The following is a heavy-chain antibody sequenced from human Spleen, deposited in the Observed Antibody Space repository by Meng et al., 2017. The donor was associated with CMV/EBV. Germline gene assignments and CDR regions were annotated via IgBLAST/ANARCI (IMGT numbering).Heavy chain of an antibody. CDR1: GGSISSGDFY. J-gene: IGHJ4*02. D-gene: IGHD2-2*01. CDR2: NYYSGST. Sequence: LRLSCTVSGGSISSGDFYWSWIRQPPGKGLEWIGYNYYSGSTYYNPSLKSRVTISVDTSKNQFSLTLSSVTAADTAVYYCARAFPMTYSNIVVVPAAGFFDYWGQGTLVTVSS. V-gene: IGHV4-30-4*08. CDR3: ARAFPMTYSNIVVVPAAGFFDY.